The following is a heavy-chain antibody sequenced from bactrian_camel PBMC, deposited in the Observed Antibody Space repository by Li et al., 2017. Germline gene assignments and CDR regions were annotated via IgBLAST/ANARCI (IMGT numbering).Heavy chain of an antibody. V-gene: IGHV3S53*01. J-gene: IGHJ6*01. CDR2: IDRNGST. D-gene: IGHD1*01. CDR1: GYTYTTAY. CDR3: ARGFGGARGDYCGPNS. Sequence: VQLVESGGGSVQSGGSLRLSCAASGYTYTTAYMGWFRQAPGKEREGVAAIDRNGSTKYADSVKGRFTISQDDNKNTLYLQMDNLGPEDSGIYYCARGFGGARGDYCGPNSWGHGTQVTVS.